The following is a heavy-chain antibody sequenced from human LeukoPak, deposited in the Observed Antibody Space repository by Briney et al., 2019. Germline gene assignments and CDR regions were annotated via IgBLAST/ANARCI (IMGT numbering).Heavy chain of an antibody. V-gene: IGHV3-11*01. D-gene: IGHD5-18*01. Sequence: GGSLRLSCAASGFTFSDYYMSWLRQAPAKGLEWVSYISSSGSTIYYADSVKGRFTISRDNAKNSLYLQMNSLRAEDTAVYYCARDLLRGYSYGSFAFDIWGQGTMVTVSS. CDR3: ARDLLRGYSYGSFAFDI. J-gene: IGHJ3*02. CDR2: ISSSGSTI. CDR1: GFTFSDYY.